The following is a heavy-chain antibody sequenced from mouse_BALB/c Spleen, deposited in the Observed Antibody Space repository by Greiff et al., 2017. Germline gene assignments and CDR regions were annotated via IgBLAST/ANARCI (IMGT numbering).Heavy chain of an antibody. Sequence: EVKVVESGGGLVQPGGSRKLSCAASGFTFSSFGMHWVRQAPEKGLEWVAYISSGSSTIYYADTVKGRFTISRDNPKNTLFLQMTSLRSEETAMYYCARRDWDEGIDYWGQGTTLTVSS. CDR2: ISSGSSTI. V-gene: IGHV5-17*02. D-gene: IGHD4-1*01. CDR3: ARRDWDEGIDY. CDR1: GFTFSSFG. J-gene: IGHJ2*01.